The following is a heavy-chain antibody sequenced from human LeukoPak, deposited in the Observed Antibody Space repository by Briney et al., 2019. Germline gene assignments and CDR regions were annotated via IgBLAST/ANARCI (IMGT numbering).Heavy chain of an antibody. D-gene: IGHD4-17*01. CDR1: GGSISSYY. V-gene: IGHV4-59*12. Sequence: SETLSLTCTVSGGSISSYYWSWIRQPPGKGLEWIGYIYYSGSTNYNPSLKSRVTISVDTSKNQFSLKLSSVTAADTAVYYCARDFTVTTENWFDPWGQGTLVTVSS. CDR3: ARDFTVTTENWFDP. J-gene: IGHJ5*02. CDR2: IYYSGST.